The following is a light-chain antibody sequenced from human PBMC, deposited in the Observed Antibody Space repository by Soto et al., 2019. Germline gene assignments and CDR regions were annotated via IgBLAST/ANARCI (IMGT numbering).Light chain of an antibody. J-gene: IGLJ1*01. CDR3: SAYTSSTNYV. CDR2: EVS. V-gene: IGLV2-14*01. Sequence: QSALAQPASVSGSPGQTLTISCTGITIDIAHYNYVSWYQQHTGKAPKLITYEVSYRPSGISNRFSGSKSGNTASLTISGPQAEDEADYYCSAYTSSTNYVFGTGTKVTVL. CDR1: TIDIAHYNY.